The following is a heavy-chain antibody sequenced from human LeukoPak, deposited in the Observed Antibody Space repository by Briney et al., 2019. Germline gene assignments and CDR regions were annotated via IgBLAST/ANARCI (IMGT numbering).Heavy chain of an antibody. Sequence: SETLSLTCTVSGNSISSGDNYWSWIRQPAVKGLEWIGRIYTSGSTNYNPSLKSRVTISGDTSKNQFSLKLSSVTAADTAVYYCARVPSSGYYGNWYFDLWGRGTLVTVSS. CDR3: ARVPSSGYYGNWYFDL. V-gene: IGHV4-61*02. D-gene: IGHD3-22*01. CDR2: IYTSGST. J-gene: IGHJ2*01. CDR1: GNSISSGDNY.